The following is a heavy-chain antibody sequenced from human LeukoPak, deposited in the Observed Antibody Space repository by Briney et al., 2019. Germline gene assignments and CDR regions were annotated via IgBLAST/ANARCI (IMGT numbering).Heavy chain of an antibody. V-gene: IGHV4-59*01. CDR2: IYHSGST. CDR3: ARSDSYDSSGYYA. Sequence: SETLSLTCTVSGGSISSYYWSWIRQPPGKGLEWIGYIYHSGSTNYNPSLKSRVTISVDTSKNQFSLKLSTVTAADTAVYYCARSDSYDSSGYYAWGQGTLVTVSS. J-gene: IGHJ5*02. D-gene: IGHD3-22*01. CDR1: GGSISSYY.